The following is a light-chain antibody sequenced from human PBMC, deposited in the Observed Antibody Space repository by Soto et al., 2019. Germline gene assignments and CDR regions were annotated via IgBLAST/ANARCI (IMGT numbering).Light chain of an antibody. CDR3: QHYNSYSEA. CDR2: KAS. CDR1: QTISSW. V-gene: IGKV1-5*03. Sequence: DIQMTQSPSTLSGSVGDRVTITCRASQTISSWLAWYQQEPGKAPKLLIYKASTLKSGVPSRFSGSGSGTEFTLTISSLQPDDFATYYCQHYNSYSEAFVQGTKVDIK. J-gene: IGKJ1*01.